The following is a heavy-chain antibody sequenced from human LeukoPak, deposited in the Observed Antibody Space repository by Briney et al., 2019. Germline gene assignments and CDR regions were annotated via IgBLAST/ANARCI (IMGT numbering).Heavy chain of an antibody. CDR3: AIESSGWYH. D-gene: IGHD6-19*01. J-gene: IGHJ5*02. CDR2: IYPSDSDS. Sequence: GESLKISCKGSGYRFTSYWIALVRQLPGKGLEWMGIIYPSDSDSRYSPSFQGQVTMSVDKSINTAYLQWSSLKASNTAMYYCAIESSGWYHWGQGTLVTVSS. CDR1: GYRFTSYW. V-gene: IGHV5-51*01.